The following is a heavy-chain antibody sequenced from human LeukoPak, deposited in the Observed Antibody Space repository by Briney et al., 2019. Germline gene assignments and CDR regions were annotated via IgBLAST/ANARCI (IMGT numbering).Heavy chain of an antibody. CDR3: AGYYGPG. V-gene: IGHV3-69-1*01. Sequence: GGSLRLSCAASGFIFDDYAMHWVRQAPGKGLEWVSSISSSSYIYYADSVKGRFTISRDNAKNSLYLQMNSLRAEDTAVYYCAGYYGPGWGQGTLVTVSS. CDR2: ISSSSYI. CDR1: GFIFDDYA. J-gene: IGHJ4*02. D-gene: IGHD3-10*01.